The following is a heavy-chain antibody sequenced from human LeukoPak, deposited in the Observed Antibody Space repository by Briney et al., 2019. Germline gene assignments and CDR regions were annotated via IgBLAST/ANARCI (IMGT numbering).Heavy chain of an antibody. CDR1: GYTFTSYY. D-gene: IGHD2-15*01. V-gene: IGHV1-46*01. CDR2: INPSGGST. Sequence: ASVKVSCKASGYTFTSYYMHWVRQAPGQGLEWMGIINPSGGSTSYAQKFQGRVTMTRDMSTSTVYMELSSLRSEDTAVYYCARVVGYCSGGSCYSGSAFDIWGQGTMVTVSS. J-gene: IGHJ3*02. CDR3: ARVVGYCSGGSCYSGSAFDI.